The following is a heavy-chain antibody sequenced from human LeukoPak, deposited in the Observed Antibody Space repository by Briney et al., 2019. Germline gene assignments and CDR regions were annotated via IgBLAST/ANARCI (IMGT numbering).Heavy chain of an antibody. D-gene: IGHD1/OR15-1a*01. Sequence: SETLSLTCTVSGGSISSYYWSWIRQPPGKGLEWIGYIYYSGSTNYNPSLKSRVTISVDTSKNQFSLKLSSVTAADTAVYYCARAWTAGTTDAFDIWGRGTMVTVSS. CDR3: ARAWTAGTTDAFDI. V-gene: IGHV4-59*01. CDR2: IYYSGST. J-gene: IGHJ3*02. CDR1: GGSISSYY.